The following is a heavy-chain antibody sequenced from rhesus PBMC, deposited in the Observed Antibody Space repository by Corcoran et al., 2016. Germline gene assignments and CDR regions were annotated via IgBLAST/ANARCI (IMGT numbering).Heavy chain of an antibody. CDR3: ARDRANFDY. V-gene: IGHV4-76*01. CDR1: GGSISSGYD. Sequence: QVQLQESGPGVVKPSETLSLTCAVSGGSISSGYDWSWIRQPPGKGLEWIGYIYGRRGSTNRNPSLKNRVTISKDASKNQFSLKLSSVTAADTAVYYCARDRANFDYWGQGVLVTVSS. J-gene: IGHJ4*01. CDR2: IYGRRGST.